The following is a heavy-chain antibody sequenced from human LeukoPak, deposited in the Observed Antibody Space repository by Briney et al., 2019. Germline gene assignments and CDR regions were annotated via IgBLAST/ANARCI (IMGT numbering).Heavy chain of an antibody. Sequence: SETLSLTCTVSGGSISSSSYYWGWVRQPPGKGLEWIGSIYYSGSNYYNPSLKRRVTISVDTSKNQFSLKLSSVTAADTAVYYCARVIVVVTAVDYWGQGALVTVSS. CDR1: GGSISSSSYY. J-gene: IGHJ4*02. CDR2: IYYSGSN. V-gene: IGHV4-39*07. CDR3: ARVIVVVTAVDY. D-gene: IGHD2-21*02.